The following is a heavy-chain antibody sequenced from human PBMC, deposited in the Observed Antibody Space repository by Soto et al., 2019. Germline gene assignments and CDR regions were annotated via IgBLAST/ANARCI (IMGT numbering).Heavy chain of an antibody. CDR1: GGSFSGYY. J-gene: IGHJ4*02. V-gene: IGHV4-34*01. D-gene: IGHD5-18*01. CDR3: ARGRYSWSY. CDR2: INHSGST. Sequence: SEXLSLPCAVYGGSFSGYYWSWIRHPPGKGLEWIGEINHSGSTNYNPSLKSRVTISVDTSKNQFSLKLSSVTAADTAVYYCARGRYSWSYWGQGTLVTVSS.